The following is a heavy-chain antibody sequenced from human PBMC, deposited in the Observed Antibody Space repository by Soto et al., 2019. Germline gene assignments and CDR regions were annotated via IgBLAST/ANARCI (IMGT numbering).Heavy chain of an antibody. J-gene: IGHJ5*02. V-gene: IGHV4-34*01. D-gene: IGHD5-18*01. CDR1: GGSFSGYY. Sequence: QVQLQQWGAGLLKPSETLSLTCAVYGGSFSGYYWSWIRQPPGKGLEWIGEINHSGSTNYNPSLKSRVTISVDTSKNQFSLNLSSVTAADTAVYYCARGRGYSYGRGGWFDPWGQGTLVTVSS. CDR3: ARGRGYSYGRGGWFDP. CDR2: INHSGST.